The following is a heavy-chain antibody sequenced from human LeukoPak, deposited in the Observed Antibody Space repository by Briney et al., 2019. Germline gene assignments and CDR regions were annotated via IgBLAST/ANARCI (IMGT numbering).Heavy chain of an antibody. CDR1: GYTLTSYA. CDR3: ARDYGGYSSFFDY. J-gene: IGHJ4*02. V-gene: IGHV1-3*01. D-gene: IGHD5-18*01. CDR2: INAGNGNT. Sequence: ASVKVSCKASGYTLTSYAMHWVRQAPGQRLEWMGWINAGNGNTKYSQKFQGRVTITRDTSASTAYMELSSLRSEDTAVYYCARDYGGYSSFFDYWGQGTLVTVSS.